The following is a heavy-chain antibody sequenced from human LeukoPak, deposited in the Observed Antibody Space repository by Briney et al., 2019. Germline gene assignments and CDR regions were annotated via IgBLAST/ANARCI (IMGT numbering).Heavy chain of an antibody. V-gene: IGHV3-11*01. Sequence: PGGSLRLSCTASGFTFSDYYMTWIRQAPGKGLEWVSYISSSGGTIYYADSVKGRFTISRDNAKNSLYLQMNGLRDDDTAVYYCARGPGGAYVTYYFDYWGLGTLVTVSS. D-gene: IGHD3-16*01. CDR1: GFTFSDYY. CDR3: ARGPGGAYVTYYFDY. CDR2: ISSSGGTI. J-gene: IGHJ4*02.